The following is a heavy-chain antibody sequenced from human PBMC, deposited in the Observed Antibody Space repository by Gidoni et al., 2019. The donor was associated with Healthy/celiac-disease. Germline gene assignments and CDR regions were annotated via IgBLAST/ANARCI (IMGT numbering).Heavy chain of an antibody. J-gene: IGHJ6*02. D-gene: IGHD2-2*01. CDR2: INPSGGST. CDR3: AKSYELVNNPLYYGMDV. V-gene: IGHV1-46*03. CDR1: GYTFTSDY. Sequence: QVQLVQSGAEVKKPGASVKVSCKASGYTFTSDYMHWVRQAPGQGREWMGIINPSGGSTSYAQKFQGRVTMTRDTSTSTVYMELSSLRSEDTAVYYCAKSYELVNNPLYYGMDVWGQGTTVTVSS.